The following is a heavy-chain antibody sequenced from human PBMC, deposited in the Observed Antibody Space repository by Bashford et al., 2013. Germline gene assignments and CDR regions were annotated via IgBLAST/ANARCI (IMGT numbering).Heavy chain of an antibody. CDR2: IIPMFGTT. J-gene: IGHJ3*02. V-gene: IGHV1-69*13. CDR1: GGAFRSYA. CDR3: ARDRRYDSIWGSYRHDAFDI. D-gene: IGHD3-16*02. Sequence: SVKVSCRASGGAFRSYAVNWVRQAPGQGLEWMGGIIPMFGTTNYAQNFQGRVTITADESTSTAYMELSSLRSEDTAVYYCARDRRYDSIWGSYRHDAFDIWGQGTMVTVSS.